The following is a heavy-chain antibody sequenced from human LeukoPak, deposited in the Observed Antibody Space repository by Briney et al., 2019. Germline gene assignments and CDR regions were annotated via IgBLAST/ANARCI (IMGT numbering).Heavy chain of an antibody. CDR3: GAGNYGVGSYWLPYFDY. Sequence: SPQTMSLTCTVSGDSITSYYWTWIRQPHGKGLGWIGSTYYSGRTNYNHSLKSRVTISIDTSKNQLSLQRSSMTAENTSYYYSGAGNYGVGSYWLPYFDYWGQGTLVTVSS. CDR2: TYYSGRT. D-gene: IGHD2-15*01. J-gene: IGHJ4*01. CDR1: GDSITSYY. V-gene: IGHV4-59*03.